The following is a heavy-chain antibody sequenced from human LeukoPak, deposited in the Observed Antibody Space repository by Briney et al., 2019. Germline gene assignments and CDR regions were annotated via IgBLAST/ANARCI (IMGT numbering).Heavy chain of an antibody. CDR2: IYYSGST. D-gene: IGHD3-16*01. J-gene: IGHJ4*02. Sequence: PQTLSLTCTVSGGSISSGDYYWGWIRQPPGKGLEWIGYIYYSGSTYYNPSLKSRVTISVDTSKNQFSLKLSSVTAADTAVYYCARGAPYWTYDYVWGSLTRFDYWGQGTLVTVSS. CDR1: GGSISSGDYY. V-gene: IGHV4-30-4*01. CDR3: ARGAPYWTYDYVWGSLTRFDY.